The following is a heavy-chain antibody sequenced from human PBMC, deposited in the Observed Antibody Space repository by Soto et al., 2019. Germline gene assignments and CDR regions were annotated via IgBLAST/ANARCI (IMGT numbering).Heavy chain of an antibody. Sequence: QVQLVQSGAEVKKPGASVKVSCKASGYTFTSYAMHWVRQAPGQRLEWMGWINAGNGNTKYSQKFQGRVTITRDTSASTAYMELSSLRSEDTAVYYCARGGGYSSSRAEEDYYYGMDVWGQGTTVTVSS. CDR2: INAGNGNT. CDR1: GYTFTSYA. D-gene: IGHD6-13*01. J-gene: IGHJ6*02. CDR3: ARGGGYSSSRAEEDYYYGMDV. V-gene: IGHV1-3*01.